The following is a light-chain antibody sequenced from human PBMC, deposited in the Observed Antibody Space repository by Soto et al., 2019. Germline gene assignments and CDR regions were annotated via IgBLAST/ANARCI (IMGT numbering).Light chain of an antibody. CDR3: QQFKSYPLT. CDR2: AAS. V-gene: IGKV1-9*01. CDR1: QGISSY. J-gene: IGKJ4*01. Sequence: IKFTQSPFSVSTSVRDRVTITCRASQGISSYLAWYQQKPGKAPKLLIYAASTLQSGVPSRFSGSGSGTDFTLTISSLQPEDFATYYCQQFKSYPLTFGVGTKVDIK.